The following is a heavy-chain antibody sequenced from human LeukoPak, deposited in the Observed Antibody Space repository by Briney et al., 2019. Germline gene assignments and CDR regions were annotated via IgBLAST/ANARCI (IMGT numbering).Heavy chain of an antibody. Sequence: PSETLSLTCTVSGGSISSYYWSWIRQPPGKGLEWIGYIYYSGSTNHNPSLKSRVTISVDTSKNQFSLKLSSVTAADTAVYYCARAYGSGSLDYWGQGTLVTVSS. J-gene: IGHJ4*02. CDR3: ARAYGSGSLDY. V-gene: IGHV4-59*01. CDR1: GGSISSYY. D-gene: IGHD3-10*01. CDR2: IYYSGST.